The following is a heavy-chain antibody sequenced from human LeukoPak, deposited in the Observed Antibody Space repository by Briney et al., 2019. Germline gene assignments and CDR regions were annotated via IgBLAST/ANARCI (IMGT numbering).Heavy chain of an antibody. D-gene: IGHD2-21*02. CDR2: INKDGSEE. V-gene: IGHV3-7*01. CDR3: ARDGGHGGACDF. J-gene: IGHJ4*02. CDR1: GLPFSTFW. Sequence: GGSLRLSCAASGLPFSTFWMNWVRQAPGGGPEWLANINKDGSEEYYADSVKGRFTISRDSAKNSLYLQMNSLRAEDTAVYYCARDGGHGGACDFWGQGTLVAVSS.